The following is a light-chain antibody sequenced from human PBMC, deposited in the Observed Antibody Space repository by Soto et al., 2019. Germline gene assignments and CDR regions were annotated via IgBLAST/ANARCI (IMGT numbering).Light chain of an antibody. CDR3: QQVNSYPLT. Sequence: IQLTQSPASLSASVGDRVTITCRASQGISSYVAWYQQKQGKAPKLLIYVGSALQSGVPSKFSGSGSGTDFTLTISSLQPEDSGTYYSQQVNSYPLTFGGGTKVEIK. J-gene: IGKJ4*01. V-gene: IGKV1-9*01. CDR2: VGS. CDR1: QGISSY.